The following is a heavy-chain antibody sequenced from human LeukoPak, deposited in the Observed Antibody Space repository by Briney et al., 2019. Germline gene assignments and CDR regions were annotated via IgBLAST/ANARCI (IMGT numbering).Heavy chain of an antibody. J-gene: IGHJ6*02. V-gene: IGHV3-30*18. CDR1: GFIFSSYG. CDR2: ISYDGSKK. CDR3: AKDLLGYCSSTSCSRYYGMDV. D-gene: IGHD2-2*01. Sequence: PGGPLRLSCAASGFIFSSYGMHWVRQAPGKALEGVAVISYDGSKKYYADSVKGRFTISRDNSKNTLYLQMNSLRAEDTAVYYCAKDLLGYCSSTSCSRYYGMDVWGQGTTVTVSS.